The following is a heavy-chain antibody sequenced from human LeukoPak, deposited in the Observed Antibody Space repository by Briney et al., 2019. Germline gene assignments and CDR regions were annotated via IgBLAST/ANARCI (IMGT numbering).Heavy chain of an antibody. CDR3: ARHYGSGSYWWFDY. CDR1: GGTFSSYA. D-gene: IGHD3-10*01. CDR2: IIPIFGTA. Sequence: SVKVSCKASGGTFSSYAISWVRQAPGQGLEWMGGIIPIFGTANYAQKFQGRVTITADKSTSTAYMGLSSLRSEDTAVYYCARHYGSGSYWWFDYWGQGTLVTVSS. V-gene: IGHV1-69*06. J-gene: IGHJ4*02.